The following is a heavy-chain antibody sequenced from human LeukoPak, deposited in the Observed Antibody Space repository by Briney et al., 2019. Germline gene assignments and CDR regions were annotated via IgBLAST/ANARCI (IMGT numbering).Heavy chain of an antibody. CDR3: ARGASVVAGNDNAFDI. CDR2: ISTSSSYI. V-gene: IGHV3-21*01. CDR1: GFTFSSYS. D-gene: IGHD6-19*01. Sequence: GGSLRLSCAASGFTFSSYSMNWVRQAPGKGLEWVSSISTSSSYIYYADSVKGRFTISRDNAKKSLYLQMDSLRADDTAVYYCARGASVVAGNDNAFDIWGQGTMVTVSS. J-gene: IGHJ3*02.